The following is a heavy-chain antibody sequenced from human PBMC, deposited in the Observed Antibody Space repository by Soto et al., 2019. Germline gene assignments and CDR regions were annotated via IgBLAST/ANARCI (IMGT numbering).Heavy chain of an antibody. CDR3: ANQISSSWYYCDC. V-gene: IGHV3-23*01. D-gene: IGHD6-13*01. CDR2: ISGSGGST. J-gene: IGHJ4*02. Sequence: GGTLRLSCLASGFTFSRYAMRWVRQAPGKGLEWVSAISGSGGSTYYADSGKGRFTISRDNSKNTLYLQMNSLRAEDTAVYYCANQISSSWYYCDCWGQGTLVTVSS. CDR1: GFTFSRYA.